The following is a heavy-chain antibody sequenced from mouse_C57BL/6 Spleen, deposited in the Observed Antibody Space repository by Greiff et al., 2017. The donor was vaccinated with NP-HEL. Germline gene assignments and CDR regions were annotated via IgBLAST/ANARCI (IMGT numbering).Heavy chain of an antibody. D-gene: IGHD1-1*01. CDR2: INPNNGGT. V-gene: IGHV1-22*01. Sequence: EVQLQQSGPELVKPGASVKMSCKASGYTFTDYNMHWVKQSHGKSLEWIGYINPNNGGTSYNQKFKGKATLTVNKSSSTAYMELRSLTSEDSAVYYCASDYYGSSFFAYWGQGTLVTVSA. CDR1: GYTFTDYN. CDR3: ASDYYGSSFFAY. J-gene: IGHJ3*01.